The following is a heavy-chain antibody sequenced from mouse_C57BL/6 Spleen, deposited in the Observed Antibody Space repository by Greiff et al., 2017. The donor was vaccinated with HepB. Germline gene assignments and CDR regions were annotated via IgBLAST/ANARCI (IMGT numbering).Heavy chain of an antibody. J-gene: IGHJ2*01. V-gene: IGHV14-4*01. CDR2: IDPENGDT. D-gene: IGHD2-4*01. Sequence: EVKLMESGAELVRPGASVKLSCTASGFNIKDDYMHWVKQRPEQGLEWIGWIDPENGDTEYASKFQGKATITADTSSNTAYLQLSSLTSEDTAVYYCTTGDYDPFDYWGQGTTLTVSS. CDR3: TTGDYDPFDY. CDR1: GFNIKDDY.